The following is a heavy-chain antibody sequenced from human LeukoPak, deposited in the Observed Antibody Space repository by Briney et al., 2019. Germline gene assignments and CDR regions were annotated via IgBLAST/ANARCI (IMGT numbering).Heavy chain of an antibody. CDR1: GFTFSSYS. CDR2: ISSGTYYM. CDR3: AKGGSYYNYDGMDV. D-gene: IGHD1-26*01. Sequence: PGGSLRLSCAASGFTFSSYSMNWVRQAPGKGLEWVSSISSGTYYMYYADSVKGRFTISRDNAKNSLYLHMNSLRAEDTAMYYCAKGGSYYNYDGMDVWGQGTTVTVSS. V-gene: IGHV3-21*01. J-gene: IGHJ6*02.